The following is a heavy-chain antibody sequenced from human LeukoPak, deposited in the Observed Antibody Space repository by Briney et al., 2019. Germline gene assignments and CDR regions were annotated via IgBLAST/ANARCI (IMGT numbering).Heavy chain of an antibody. CDR1: GFTFTNYW. CDR2: IKQDGSKT. J-gene: IGHJ4*02. V-gene: IGHV3-7*03. Sequence: PGGSLRLSCAASGFTFTNYWMTWVRQAPGQGLEWVANIKQDGSKTNYVDSVKGRFTISRDNAKNSLYLQMNSLRAEDTAVYYCARDEGPLGYWGQGTLVTVSS. CDR3: ARDEGPLGY.